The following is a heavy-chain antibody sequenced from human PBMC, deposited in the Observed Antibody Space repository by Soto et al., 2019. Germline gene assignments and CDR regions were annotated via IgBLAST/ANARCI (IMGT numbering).Heavy chain of an antibody. D-gene: IGHD2-21*01. CDR3: VRFDVVVGYWFDP. CDR2: ISVSSTFK. J-gene: IGHJ5*02. V-gene: IGHV3-21*01. Sequence: EVQLVESGGGLVKPGGSLRLSCAASGFTFSSYSMNWVRQAPGKGPEWVSSISVSSTFKYYADSVKGRFTVSRDNAKDSLYLQMSSLRAEDTAVYYRVRFDVVVGYWFDPWGQGTLGTVSP. CDR1: GFTFSSYS.